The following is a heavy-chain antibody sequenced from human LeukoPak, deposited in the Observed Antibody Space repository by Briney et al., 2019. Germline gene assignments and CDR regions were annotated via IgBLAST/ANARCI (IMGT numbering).Heavy chain of an antibody. D-gene: IGHD6-13*01. CDR3: ARDKIITRYSSSRVPDY. CDR1: GYTFTSYG. J-gene: IGHJ4*02. CDR2: ISAYNGNT. V-gene: IGHV1-18*01. Sequence: GASVKVSCKASGYTFTSYGISWVRQAPGQGLEWMGWISAYNGNTNYAQKLQGRVTMTTDTSTSTAYMELRSLRSDDTAVYYCARDKIITRYSSSRVPDYWGQGNLVTVSS.